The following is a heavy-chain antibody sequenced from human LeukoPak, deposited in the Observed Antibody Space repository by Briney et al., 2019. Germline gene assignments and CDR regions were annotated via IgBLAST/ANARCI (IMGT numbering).Heavy chain of an antibody. D-gene: IGHD3-22*01. CDR3: AKGDCYDSIGRSYCHYYMDV. Sequence: GRSLRLSCAASRFTFSSYAMSWVRQAPGKGLEWVSAISGSGGSTYYADSVKGRFTISRDNAKNTLYLQRNSLRAEDTAVYYCAKGDCYDSIGRSYCHYYMDVWGKGTTVTVSS. J-gene: IGHJ6*03. V-gene: IGHV3-23*01. CDR1: RFTFSSYA. CDR2: ISGSGGST.